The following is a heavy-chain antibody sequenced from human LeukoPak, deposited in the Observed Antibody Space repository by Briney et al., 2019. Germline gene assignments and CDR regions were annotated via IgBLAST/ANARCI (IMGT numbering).Heavy chain of an antibody. CDR2: IWYDGSNK. V-gene: IGHV3-33*01. CDR1: GFTFSSYG. Sequence: GRSLRLSCAASGFTFSSYGMHWVRQGPGKGLERVAVIWYDGSNKYYADSVKGRFTISRDNSKNTLYLQMNSLRAEDTALYYCARVRSSGYYLEPYGMDVWGQGTTVTVSS. J-gene: IGHJ6*02. CDR3: ARVRSSGYYLEPYGMDV. D-gene: IGHD3-22*01.